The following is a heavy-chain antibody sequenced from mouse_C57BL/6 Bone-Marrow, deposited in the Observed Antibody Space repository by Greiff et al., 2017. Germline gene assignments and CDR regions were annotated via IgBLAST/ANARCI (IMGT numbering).Heavy chain of an antibody. Sequence: VQLQQSGPGLAKPSQTLSLTCSVTGYSITSDYWNWIRKLPGNKLEYMGYISYSGSTYYNPSLKSRISITRDTSKNQYYLQLNSVTTEDTATYYCARGSYGRYFDVWGTGTTVTVSS. CDR2: ISYSGST. V-gene: IGHV3-8*01. CDR1: GYSITSDY. CDR3: ARGSYGRYFDV. J-gene: IGHJ1*03. D-gene: IGHD1-2*01.